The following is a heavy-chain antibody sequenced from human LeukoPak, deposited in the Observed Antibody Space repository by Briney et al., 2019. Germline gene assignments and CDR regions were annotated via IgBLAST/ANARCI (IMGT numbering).Heavy chain of an antibody. V-gene: IGHV4-4*07. Sequence: NSSETLSLTCTVSGGPIGSYHWSWIRQPAGKGLEWIGRIYTSGSTNYNPSLKSRVTMSVDTSKNQFSLKLSSVTAADTAVYYCAREAYSSSWHYYYMDVWGKGTTVTVSS. J-gene: IGHJ6*03. CDR2: IYTSGST. CDR1: GGPIGSYH. CDR3: AREAYSSSWHYYYMDV. D-gene: IGHD6-13*01.